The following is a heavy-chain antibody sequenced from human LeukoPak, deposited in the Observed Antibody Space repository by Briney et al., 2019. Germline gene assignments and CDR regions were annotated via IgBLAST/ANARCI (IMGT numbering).Heavy chain of an antibody. CDR3: ARSLSRSQLLYLVGAWFDP. CDR2: IYSSGST. Sequence: SQTLSLTRTVSGGSLSSYYCSWIWQPPGRGLEWIGYIYSSGSTNYNPSLKSRVSISVDTSRNQFSLKLSSVTAADTAVYYCARSLSRSQLLYLVGAWFDPWGQGTLVSVSS. CDR1: GGSLSSYY. J-gene: IGHJ5*02. D-gene: IGHD2-2*02. V-gene: IGHV4-59*08.